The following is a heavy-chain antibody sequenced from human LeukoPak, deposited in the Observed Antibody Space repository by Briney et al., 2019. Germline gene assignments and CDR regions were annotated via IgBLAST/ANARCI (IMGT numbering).Heavy chain of an antibody. CDR3: AKDRGSEYQLPDY. CDR2: ISWNSGSI. D-gene: IGHD2-2*01. J-gene: IGHJ4*02. Sequence: GGSLRLFCAASGFTFDDYAMHWVRQAPGKGLEWVSGISWNSGSIGYADSVKGRFTNSRDNAKNSLYLQMNSLRAEDTALYYCAKDRGSEYQLPDYWGQGTLVTVSS. CDR1: GFTFDDYA. V-gene: IGHV3-9*01.